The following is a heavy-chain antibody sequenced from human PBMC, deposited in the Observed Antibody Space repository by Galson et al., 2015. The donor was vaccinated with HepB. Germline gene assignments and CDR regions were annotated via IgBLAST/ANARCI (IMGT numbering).Heavy chain of an antibody. CDR3: ARDRWAGLTPLDY. Sequence: SVKVSCKASGGTFSSYAISWVRQAPGQGLEWMGWISAYNGNTNYAQKLQGRVTMTTDTSTSTAYMELRSLRSDDTAVYYCARDRWAGLTPLDYWGQGTLVTVSS. D-gene: IGHD1-14*01. V-gene: IGHV1-18*01. CDR1: GGTFSSYA. CDR2: ISAYNGNT. J-gene: IGHJ4*02.